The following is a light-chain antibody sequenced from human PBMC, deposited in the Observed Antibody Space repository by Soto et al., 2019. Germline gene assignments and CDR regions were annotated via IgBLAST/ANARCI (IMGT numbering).Light chain of an antibody. V-gene: IGLV3-27*01. CDR1: ILAKKY. Sequence: SYELTQPSSVSVSPGQTARITCSGDILAKKYARWIQQKPGQAPVLVIYKESERPSGIPERFSGSSSGTTVTLTIRGAQVEDEADYYCYSAADNNLVFGGGTQLTVL. J-gene: IGLJ2*01. CDR3: YSAADNNLV. CDR2: KES.